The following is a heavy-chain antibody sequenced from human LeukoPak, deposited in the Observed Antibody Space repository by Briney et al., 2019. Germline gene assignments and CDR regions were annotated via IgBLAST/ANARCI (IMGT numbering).Heavy chain of an antibody. CDR3: ARLARGRWFDP. V-gene: IGHV4-4*09. CDR2: IYGSGST. Sequence: SETLSLTCNVSGDSIRNYYWSWIRQTPGKGLEWIGHIYGSGSTNYHHSLKSRVTISVDTSKSQFCLNVSSVTAADTAVYYCARLARGRWFDPWGQGTLVTVSS. J-gene: IGHJ5*02. CDR1: GDSIRNYY. D-gene: IGHD6-6*01.